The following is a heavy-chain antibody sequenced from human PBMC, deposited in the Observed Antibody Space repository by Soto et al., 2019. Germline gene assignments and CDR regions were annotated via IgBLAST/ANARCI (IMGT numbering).Heavy chain of an antibody. CDR2: VYYSGST. D-gene: IGHD2-8*01. CDR3: AKDLIANNGVWEPFDM. V-gene: IGHV4-59*01. CDR1: GGSISSYY. J-gene: IGHJ3*02. Sequence: SETLSLTCTVSGGSISSYYWSWIRQRPGKGLEWVGYVYYSGSTTYNPSLKSRVTISVDTSKNQFSLKLSSVTAADTAVYYCAKDLIANNGVWEPFDMWGRGTKVTVSS.